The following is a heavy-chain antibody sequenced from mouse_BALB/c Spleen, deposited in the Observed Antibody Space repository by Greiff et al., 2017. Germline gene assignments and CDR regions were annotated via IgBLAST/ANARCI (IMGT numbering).Heavy chain of an antibody. CDR3: ARSWLLPSFYAMDY. Sequence: VQLQQSAAELARPGASVKMSCKASGYTFTSYTMHWVKQRPGQGLEWIGYINPSSGYTEYNQKFKDKTTLTADKSSSTAYMQLSSLTSEDSAVYYCARSWLLPSFYAMDYWGQGTSVTVSS. CDR2: INPSSGYT. J-gene: IGHJ4*01. D-gene: IGHD2-3*01. CDR1: GYTFTSYT. V-gene: IGHV1-4*02.